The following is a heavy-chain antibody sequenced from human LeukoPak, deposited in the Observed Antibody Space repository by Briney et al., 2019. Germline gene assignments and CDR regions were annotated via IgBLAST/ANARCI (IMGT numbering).Heavy chain of an antibody. CDR2: INPNSGGT. Sequence: ASVKLFCRASGYTFTGIYLHWVRRAPGQGRVGMGWINPNSGGTNYAQKFHCTVTMTRDTSISTAYMELSRLRSDDTAVYYGARDNYDSSGYYYSWFYPWGQGTLVTVSS. CDR3: ARDNYDSSGYYYSWFYP. V-gene: IGHV1-2*02. CDR1: GYTFTGIY. D-gene: IGHD3-22*01. J-gene: IGHJ5*02.